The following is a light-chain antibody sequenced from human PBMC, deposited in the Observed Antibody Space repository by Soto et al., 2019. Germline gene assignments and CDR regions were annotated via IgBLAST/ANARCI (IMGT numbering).Light chain of an antibody. CDR3: HQYGSSPRT. CDR2: GAS. CDR1: QSVSSNF. V-gene: IGKV3-20*01. Sequence: EIVLTQSPGTLSLSPGDRATLSCRASQSVSSNFLAWYQQKPGQAPRLLIYGASIRSTGIPDRFSGSGSGTDFTLTISRLEHEDVAMSFCHQYGSSPRTFGQGTKVEIK. J-gene: IGKJ1*01.